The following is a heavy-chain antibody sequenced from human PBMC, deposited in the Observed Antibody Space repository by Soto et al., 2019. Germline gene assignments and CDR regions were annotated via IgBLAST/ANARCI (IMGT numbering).Heavy chain of an antibody. D-gene: IGHD1-1*01. CDR1: GFTFSDFY. CDR2: ISSGSTNI. CDR3: ARDRNAAGSDY. Sequence: QVQLVESGGGLVKPGGSLRLSCAASGFTFSDFYMSWIRQAPGKGLEWMSYISSGSTNIFYADSVKGRFTVSRDNAKNSVYLQRDSLRAEDTAVYYCARDRNAAGSDYWGQGTLVTVSS. V-gene: IGHV3-11*01. J-gene: IGHJ4*02.